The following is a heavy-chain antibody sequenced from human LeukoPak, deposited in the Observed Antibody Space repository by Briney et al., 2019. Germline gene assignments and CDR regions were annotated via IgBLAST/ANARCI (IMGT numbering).Heavy chain of an antibody. CDR3: APDEVVVAATPSRGAFDL. V-gene: IGHV3-43*02. D-gene: IGHD2-15*01. CDR1: GFTFDDYA. J-gene: IGHJ3*01. Sequence: GGNLRLSCAASGFTFDDYAMHWVRQGPGKGLEWVSLISGDGGSTYYADSVKGRFTISRDNSKNSLYLQMNSLRTEDTALYYLAPDEVVVAATPSRGAFDLWGQGTMVTVSS. CDR2: ISGDGGST.